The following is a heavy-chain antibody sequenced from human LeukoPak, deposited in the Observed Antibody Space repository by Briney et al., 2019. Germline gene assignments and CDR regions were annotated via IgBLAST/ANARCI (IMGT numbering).Heavy chain of an antibody. CDR2: IYSGGST. CDR1: GFTVSSNY. J-gene: IGHJ4*02. D-gene: IGHD5-18*01. Sequence: GGSLRLSCAASGFTVSSNYMSWVRQAPGKGLEWVSVIYSGGSTYYADSVKGRFTISRDNSKNTLYLQMNSLRAEDMAVYYCARRYSYGYGGPDYWGQGTLVTVSS. CDR3: ARRYSYGYGGPDY. V-gene: IGHV3-66*04.